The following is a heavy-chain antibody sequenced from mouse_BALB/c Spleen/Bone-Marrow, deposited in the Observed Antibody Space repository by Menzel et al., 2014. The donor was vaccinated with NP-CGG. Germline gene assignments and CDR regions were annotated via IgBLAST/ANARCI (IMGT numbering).Heavy chain of an antibody. CDR2: IYPGDGDT. Sequence: QVQLKESGAELVRPGSSVKISCKASGYAFSSYWMNWVKQRPGQGLEWIGQIYPGDGDTNYNGKFKGKATLTADKSSSTAYMQLSSLTSEDSAVYFCARQYGNYFDYWGQGTTITVSS. D-gene: IGHD2-10*02. V-gene: IGHV1-80*01. CDR3: ARQYGNYFDY. CDR1: GYAFSSYW. J-gene: IGHJ2*01.